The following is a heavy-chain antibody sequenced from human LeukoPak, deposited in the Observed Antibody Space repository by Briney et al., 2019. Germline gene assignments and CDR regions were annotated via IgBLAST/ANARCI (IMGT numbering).Heavy chain of an antibody. CDR3: ARARDYYDSSGSTYYFDY. Sequence: PSETLSLTCTVSGGSISSYYWSWIRQPAGKGLERIGRIYTSGSTNYNPSLKSRVTMSVDTSKNQFSLKLSSVTAADTAVYYCARARDYYDSSGSTYYFDYWGQGTLVTVSS. V-gene: IGHV4-4*07. J-gene: IGHJ4*02. CDR1: GGSISSYY. D-gene: IGHD3-22*01. CDR2: IYTSGST.